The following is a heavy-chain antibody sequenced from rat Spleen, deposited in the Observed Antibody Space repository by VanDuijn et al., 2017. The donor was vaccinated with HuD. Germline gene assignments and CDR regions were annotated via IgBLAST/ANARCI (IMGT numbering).Heavy chain of an antibody. CDR1: GFTFSDYN. J-gene: IGHJ3*01. Sequence: EVQLVESGGGLVQPGRSLRLSCAASGFTFSDYNMAWVRQAPRKGLEWVAIITYDGSSTYYRDSVKGRFTISRDNAESTLYLQMDSLRSEDTATYYWATGQFGAFAYWGQGTLVNVSS. V-gene: IGHV5-7*01. CDR2: ITYDGSST. D-gene: IGHD4-3*01. CDR3: ATGQFGAFAY.